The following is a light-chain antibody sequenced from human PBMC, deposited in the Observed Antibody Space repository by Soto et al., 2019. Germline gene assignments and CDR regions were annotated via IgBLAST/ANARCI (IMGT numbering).Light chain of an antibody. CDR3: SSFTSSSTLPYV. J-gene: IGLJ1*01. V-gene: IGLV2-14*01. CDR2: EVT. Sequence: QSALTQPASVSGSPGQSITISCTGTSSGVGGYNYVSWYQQHVGKAPKLMIYEVTNRPSGVSNRFSGSKSGNTASLTISGLQAEDEADYYCSSFTSSSTLPYVFGTGTKLTVL. CDR1: SSGVGGYNY.